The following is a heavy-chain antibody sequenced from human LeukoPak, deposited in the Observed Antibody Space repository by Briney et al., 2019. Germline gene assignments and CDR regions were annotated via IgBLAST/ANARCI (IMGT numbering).Heavy chain of an antibody. CDR1: GGSISSYY. CDR3: ATLVSYCGGDCYSEAFDI. Sequence: SETLSLTCTVSGGSISSYYWSWIRQPAGKGLEWIGHIYTSGSTNYNPSLKSRVTMSVDTSKNQFSLKLSSVTAADTAVYSRATLVSYCGGDCYSEAFDIWGQGTMVTVSS. D-gene: IGHD2-21*02. V-gene: IGHV4-4*07. CDR2: IYTSGST. J-gene: IGHJ3*02.